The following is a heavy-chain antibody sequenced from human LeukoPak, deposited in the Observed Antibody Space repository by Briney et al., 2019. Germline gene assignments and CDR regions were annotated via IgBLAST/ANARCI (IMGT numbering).Heavy chain of an antibody. J-gene: IGHJ4*02. CDR1: GFTFSNYA. D-gene: IGHD3-9*01. CDR2: IRFDGSNE. V-gene: IGHV3-30*02. CDR3: AKGANLRYFDWLHFDY. Sequence: GGSLRLSCAASGFTFSNYAMHWVRQAPGKGVGWVAFIRFDGSNEYYADSVKGRFTISRDNSKNTLSLQMNSLRAEDTAVYYCAKGANLRYFDWLHFDYWGQGTLVTVSS.